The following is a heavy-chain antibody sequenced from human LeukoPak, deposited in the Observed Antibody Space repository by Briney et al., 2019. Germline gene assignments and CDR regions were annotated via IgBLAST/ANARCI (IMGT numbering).Heavy chain of an antibody. CDR3: SRAPGYSSGWYDY. V-gene: IGHV4-59*01. D-gene: IGHD6-19*01. CDR1: GGSISSYY. CDR2: IYYSGST. Sequence: SETLSLTCTVSGGSISSYYWSWIRQPPGKGLEWIGYIYYSGSTNYNPSLKSRVTISVDTSKNQFSLKLSSVTAADTAVYYCSRAPGYSSGWYDYWGQGTLVTVSS. J-gene: IGHJ4*02.